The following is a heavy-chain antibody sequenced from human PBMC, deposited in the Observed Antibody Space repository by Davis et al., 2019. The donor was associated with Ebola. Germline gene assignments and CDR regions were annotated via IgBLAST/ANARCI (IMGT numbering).Heavy chain of an antibody. Sequence: PSETLSLTCAISGDSVFGKNGAWNWIRQSPSSGLEWLGRTYYTSKWHNDYGESVKSRISINPDTSKNQLSLQLNSVTPEDAALYYCVRGWGRSGLDVWGQGTTVTVSS. CDR2: TYYTSKWHN. J-gene: IGHJ6*02. CDR1: GDSVFGKNGA. D-gene: IGHD3-16*01. V-gene: IGHV6-1*01. CDR3: VRGWGRSGLDV.